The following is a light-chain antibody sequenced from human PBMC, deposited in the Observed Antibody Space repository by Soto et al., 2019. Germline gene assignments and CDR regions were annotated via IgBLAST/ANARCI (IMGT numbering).Light chain of an antibody. CDR1: SSDVGGYNY. Sequence: QSALTQPASVSGSPGQSITISCTGTSSDVGGYNYVSGYQQHPGKAPKLMIYDVSNRPSGVSNRFSGSKSGNTASLTISGLHAEDEADYYCSSYTSSSTLVFGTGTKLTVL. CDR3: SSYTSSSTLV. J-gene: IGLJ1*01. V-gene: IGLV2-14*01. CDR2: DVS.